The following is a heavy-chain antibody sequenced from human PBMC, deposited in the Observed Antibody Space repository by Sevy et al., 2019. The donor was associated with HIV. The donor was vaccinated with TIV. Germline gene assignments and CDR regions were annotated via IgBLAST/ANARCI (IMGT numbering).Heavy chain of an antibody. J-gene: IGHJ3*02. CDR1: GYSISSGYY. Sequence: SETLSLTCAVSGYSISSGYYWGWIRQPPGKGLEWIGSIYHSASTHYNPSLKSRVTISVDMSKNQFSLRLTSVTAADTAIYYCARSIVGAGRSDDAFDIWGQGTMVTVSS. CDR3: ARSIVGAGRSDDAFDI. CDR2: IYHSAST. D-gene: IGHD1-26*01. V-gene: IGHV4-38-2*01.